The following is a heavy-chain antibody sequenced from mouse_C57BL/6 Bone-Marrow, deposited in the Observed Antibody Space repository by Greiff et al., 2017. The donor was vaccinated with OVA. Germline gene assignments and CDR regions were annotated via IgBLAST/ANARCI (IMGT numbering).Heavy chain of an antibody. J-gene: IGHJ4*01. Sequence: EVKVVESGGGLVQPGGSLKLSCAASGFTFSDYYMYWVRQTPEKRLEWVAYISNGGGSTYYPDTVKGRFTISRDNAKNTLYLQMSRLKSEDTAMYYCARQMITTVVDYAMDYWGQGTSVTVSS. D-gene: IGHD1-1*01. CDR2: ISNGGGST. V-gene: IGHV5-12*01. CDR3: ARQMITTVVDYAMDY. CDR1: GFTFSDYY.